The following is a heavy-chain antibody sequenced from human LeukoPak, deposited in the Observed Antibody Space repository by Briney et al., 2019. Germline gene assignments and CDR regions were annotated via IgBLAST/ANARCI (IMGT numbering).Heavy chain of an antibody. D-gene: IGHD2-21*02. CDR1: GFTFSSYA. J-gene: IGHJ3*02. V-gene: IGHV3-30*04. CDR2: ISYDGSNK. CDR3: ARGFNICGGDCYSDAFDI. Sequence: GGSLRLSCAASGFTFSSYAMHWVRQAPGKGLEWVAVISYDGSNKYYADSVKGRFTISRDNSKNTLYLQMNSLRAEDTAVCYCARGFNICGGDCYSDAFDIWGQGTMVTVSS.